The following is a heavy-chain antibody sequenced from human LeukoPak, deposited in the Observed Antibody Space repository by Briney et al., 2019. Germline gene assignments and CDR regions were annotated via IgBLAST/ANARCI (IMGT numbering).Heavy chain of an antibody. CDR3: ARDRTPPPYCSSTSCYLGSLYY. D-gene: IGHD2-2*01. Sequence: GASVKVSCKASGYTFTSYGISWVRQAPGQGLEWMGWISAYNGNTNYAQKLQGRVTMTTDTSTSTAYMELRSLRSDDTAVYYCARDRTPPPYCSSTSCYLGSLYYWGQGTLVTVSS. V-gene: IGHV1-18*01. CDR1: GYTFTSYG. CDR2: ISAYNGNT. J-gene: IGHJ4*02.